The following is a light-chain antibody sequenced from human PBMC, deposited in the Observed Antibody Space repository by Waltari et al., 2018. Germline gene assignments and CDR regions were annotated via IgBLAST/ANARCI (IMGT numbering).Light chain of an antibody. J-gene: IGLJ3*02. CDR3: ETGGHGTWV. CDR2: VNSEGSN. CDR1: SGHSSNI. V-gene: IGLV4-69*01. Sequence: QLVLTQSPSASASLGASVKLTCTLSSGHSSNIIAWLQQQPGKGPRYLMQVNSEGSNRKGDEIPYRFSGSSSGAGRYLTISSLQSEDEADYYCETGGHGTWVFGGGTKLTVL.